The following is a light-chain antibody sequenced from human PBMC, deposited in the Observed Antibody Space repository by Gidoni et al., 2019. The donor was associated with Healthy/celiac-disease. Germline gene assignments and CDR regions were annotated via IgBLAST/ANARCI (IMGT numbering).Light chain of an antibody. CDR2: AAS. CDR3: QKYNSAPPLT. V-gene: IGKV1-27*01. CDR1: QGISIY. Sequence: DIQMTQSPSSLSASVGDRVTITCRASQGISIYLAWYQQKPGKVPKRLIYAASTLQSGVPSRFSGSGSGTEFTLTISSLQPEDVATYYCQKYNSAPPLTFGGGTKVEIK. J-gene: IGKJ4*01.